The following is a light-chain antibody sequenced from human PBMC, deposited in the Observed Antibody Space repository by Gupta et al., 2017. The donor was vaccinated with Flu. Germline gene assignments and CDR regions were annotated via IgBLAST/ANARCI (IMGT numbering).Light chain of an antibody. V-gene: IGKV3-15*01. J-gene: IGKJ2*01. CDR2: GAS. CDR1: QSVSSN. CDR3: QHYNNGPPGYT. Sequence: EVVMTQSPATLSVSPGERATLSCRASQSVSSNLAWYQQKPGQAPRLLIYGASTRATGIPARFSGSGAGTEFTLSISSRQSEDFAVYFCQHYNNGPPGYTFGQGTKLEIK.